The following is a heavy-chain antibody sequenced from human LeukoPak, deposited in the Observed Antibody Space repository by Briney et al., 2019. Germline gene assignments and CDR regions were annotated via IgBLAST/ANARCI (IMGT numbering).Heavy chain of an antibody. CDR2: IYYSGST. Sequence: SETLSLTCTVSGGSISSYYWSWIRQPPAKGLEWIGDIYYSGSTNYNPSLKSRVTTSIDTSKNQFSLKLSSVSAADTAVYYCARRDYSSGFYFFDYWGQGTLVTVSS. D-gene: IGHD3-22*01. CDR3: ARRDYSSGFYFFDY. J-gene: IGHJ4*02. CDR1: GGSISSYY. V-gene: IGHV4-59*12.